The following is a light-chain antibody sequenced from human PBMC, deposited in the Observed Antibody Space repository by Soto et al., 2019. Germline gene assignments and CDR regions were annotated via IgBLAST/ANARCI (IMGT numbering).Light chain of an antibody. CDR1: QSISSY. CDR3: QQSYSTPPEYT. CDR2: AAS. J-gene: IGKJ2*01. Sequence: DIQMTQSPSSLSASVGDRVTITCRASQSISSYLNWYQQKPGKAPKLLIYAASNLQSGVPSRFSASGSGTDFTLTLSSLQPEDFATYYCQQSYSTPPEYTFCQGTKLEIK. V-gene: IGKV1-39*01.